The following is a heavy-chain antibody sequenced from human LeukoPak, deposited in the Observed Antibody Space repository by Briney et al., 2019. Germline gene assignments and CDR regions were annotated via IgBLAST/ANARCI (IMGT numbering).Heavy chain of an antibody. CDR1: GGSFSGYY. D-gene: IGHD6-19*01. V-gene: IGHV4-34*01. J-gene: IGHJ4*02. Sequence: PSETLSLTCAVYGGSFSGYYWSWIRQPPGKGLEWIGEINHSGSTSYNPSLKSRVTISVDTSKNQFSLKLSSVTAADTAVYYCARGAVAGTVRYWGQGTLVTVSS. CDR2: INHSGST. CDR3: ARGAVAGTVRY.